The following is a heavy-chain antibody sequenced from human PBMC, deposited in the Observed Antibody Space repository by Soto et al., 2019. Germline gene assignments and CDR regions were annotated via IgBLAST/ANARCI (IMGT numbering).Heavy chain of an antibody. CDR3: ASKIVVVPAAIDNLYYGYFDY. J-gene: IGHJ4*02. CDR1: GGSFSGYY. CDR2: INHSGST. V-gene: IGHV4-34*01. Sequence: SETLSLTCAVYGGSFSGYYWSWIRQPPGKGLEWIGEINHSGSTNYNPSLKSRVTISVDTSKNQFSLKLSSVTAADTAVYYCASKIVVVPAAIDNLYYGYFDYWGQGTLVTVSS. D-gene: IGHD2-2*01.